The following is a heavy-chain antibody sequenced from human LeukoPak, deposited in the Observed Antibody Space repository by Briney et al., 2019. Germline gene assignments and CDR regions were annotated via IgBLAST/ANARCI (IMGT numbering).Heavy chain of an antibody. V-gene: IGHV4-34*01. CDR2: INHSGST. CDR3: ARPYDSSGYGGWFDP. CDR1: GGSFSGYY. J-gene: IGHJ5*02. Sequence: PSETLSLTCAVYGGSFSGYYWSWIRQPPGKGLEWIGEINHSGSTNYNPSLQSRVTISVDTSKNQFSLKLTSVTAADTAVYYCARPYDSSGYGGWFDPWGQGTLVTVSS. D-gene: IGHD3-22*01.